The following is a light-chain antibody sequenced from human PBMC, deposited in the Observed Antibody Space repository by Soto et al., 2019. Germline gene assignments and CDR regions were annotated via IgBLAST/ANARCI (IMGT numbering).Light chain of an antibody. J-gene: IGLJ3*02. V-gene: IGLV2-8*02. Sequence: QSVLTQPPSASRSPGQSVTISCTGTSSDVGGYNYVSWYQHHPGKAPKLMIYEVSKRPSGVPDRFSGSKSGNTASLTVSGLQAEDEADYYCTSYAGANNLGVFGGGTKLTVL. CDR2: EVS. CDR1: SSDVGGYNY. CDR3: TSYAGANNLGV.